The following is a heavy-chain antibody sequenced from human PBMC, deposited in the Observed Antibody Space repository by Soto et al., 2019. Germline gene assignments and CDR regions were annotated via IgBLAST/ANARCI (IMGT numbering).Heavy chain of an antibody. CDR1: GFTFSSYA. J-gene: IGHJ4*02. D-gene: IGHD6-19*01. V-gene: IGHV3-23*02. Sequence: GGSLRLSCAASGFTFSSYAMSWVRQAPGKGLEWVSAISGSGGSTYYEDSVKGRFTISRENSKNTLYLQMNSLRAEDTAVYYCAKFRWRMPPVAGPSDYWCPGNLGTVA. CDR2: ISGSGGST. CDR3: AKFRWRMPPVAGPSDY.